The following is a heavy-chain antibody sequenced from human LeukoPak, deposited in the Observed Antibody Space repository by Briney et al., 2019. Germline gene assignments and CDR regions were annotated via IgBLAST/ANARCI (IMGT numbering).Heavy chain of an antibody. CDR3: ARDIINFFYMDV. J-gene: IGHJ6*03. D-gene: IGHD1-14*01. V-gene: IGHV4-39*07. CDR1: SGSISSSSYY. CDR2: IFYSGSS. Sequence: SETLSLTCTVSSGSISSSSYYWGWIRQPPGKGLEWIGSIFYSGSSYYNPSLWSRVTISVDTSKNQFSLKLSSVAAADTAVYYCARDIINFFYMDVWGKGTTVTVSS.